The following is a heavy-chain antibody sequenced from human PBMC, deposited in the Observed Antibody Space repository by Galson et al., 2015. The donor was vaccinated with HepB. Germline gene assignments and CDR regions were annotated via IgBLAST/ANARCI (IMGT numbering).Heavy chain of an antibody. D-gene: IGHD7-27*01. CDR3: ARGHYLDWGGLSLGDD. J-gene: IGHJ4*02. V-gene: IGHV4-39*07. Sequence: ETLSLTCTVSGGSISSSSYYWGWIRQPPGKGLEWIGSIYYSGSTYYNPSLKSRVTISVDTSKNQFSLKLSSVTAADTAVYYCARGHYLDWGGLSLGDDWGQGTLVTVSS. CDR1: GGSISSSSYY. CDR2: IYYSGST.